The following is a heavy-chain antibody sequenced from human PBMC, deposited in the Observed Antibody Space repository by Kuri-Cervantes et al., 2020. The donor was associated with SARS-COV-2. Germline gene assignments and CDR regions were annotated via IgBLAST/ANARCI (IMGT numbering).Heavy chain of an antibody. CDR3: ARDIVPVGATYDAFDI. Sequence: GGSLRLSYAASGFTFSSYAMHWVRQAPGKGLEWVAVILYDGSNKYYADSVKGRFTISRDNSKNTLYLQMNSLRAEDTAVYYCARDIVPVGATYDAFDIWGQGTMVTVSS. V-gene: IGHV3-30-3*01. J-gene: IGHJ3*02. CDR2: ILYDGSNK. CDR1: GFTFSSYA. D-gene: IGHD1-26*01.